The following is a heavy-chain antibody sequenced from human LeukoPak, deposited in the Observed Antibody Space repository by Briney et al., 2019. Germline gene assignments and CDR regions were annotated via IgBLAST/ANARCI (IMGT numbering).Heavy chain of an antibody. CDR2: ISSSSSYI. V-gene: IGHV3-21*06. Sequence: GGSLRLSCAASGFTFSSYSMNWVRQAPGKGLEWVSSISSSSSYIYYADSVKGQFTISRDNAKNSLYLQMNSLRAEDTAVYYCAREDYSQNWFDPWGQGTLVTVSS. J-gene: IGHJ5*02. D-gene: IGHD4-11*01. CDR1: GFTFSSYS. CDR3: AREDYSQNWFDP.